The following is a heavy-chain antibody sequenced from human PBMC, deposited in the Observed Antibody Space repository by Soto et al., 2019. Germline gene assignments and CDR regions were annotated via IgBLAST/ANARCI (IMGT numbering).Heavy chain of an antibody. D-gene: IGHD6-13*01. CDR2: IIPIFGTA. V-gene: IGHV1-69*13. Sequence: ASVNVSCQASGGTFSSYAISWVRQAPGQGLEWMGGIIPIFGTANYAQKFQGRVTITADESTSTAYMELSSLRSEDTAVYYCARDRGGSSSWYVDYYYYGMDVWGQGTTVTVSS. CDR3: ARDRGGSSSWYVDYYYYGMDV. CDR1: GGTFSSYA. J-gene: IGHJ6*02.